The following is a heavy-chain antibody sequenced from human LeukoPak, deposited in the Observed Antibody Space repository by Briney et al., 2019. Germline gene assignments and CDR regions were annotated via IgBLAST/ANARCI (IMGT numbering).Heavy chain of an antibody. J-gene: IGHJ4*02. V-gene: IGHV1-69*06. CDR3: ARDRARAAAGPGPFDY. Sequence: ASVKVSCKASGGTFSSYAISWVRQAPGQGLEWMGGIIPIFGTANYAQKFQGRVTITADKSTSTAYMELSSLRSEDTAVYYCARDRARAAAGPGPFDYWGQGTLVTVSS. CDR2: IIPIFGTA. CDR1: GGTFSSYA. D-gene: IGHD6-13*01.